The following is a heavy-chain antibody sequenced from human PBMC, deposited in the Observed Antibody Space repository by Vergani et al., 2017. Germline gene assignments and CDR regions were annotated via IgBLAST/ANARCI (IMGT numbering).Heavy chain of an antibody. V-gene: IGHV3-13*01. Sequence: VQLVESGGGLVQPGGSLRLSCAASGFTFSSYDMHWVRHATGKGLEWVSAIGTAGDTYYPGSVKGRFTISRENAKNSLYLQMNSLRAGDTAVYYCARAITYYYDSSGYYGDQYYFDYWGQGTLVTVSS. J-gene: IGHJ4*02. CDR1: GFTFSSYD. CDR3: ARAITYYYDSSGYYGDQYYFDY. CDR2: IGTAGDT. D-gene: IGHD3-22*01.